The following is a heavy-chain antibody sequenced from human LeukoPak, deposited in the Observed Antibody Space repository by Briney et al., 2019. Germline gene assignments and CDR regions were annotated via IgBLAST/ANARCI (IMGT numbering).Heavy chain of an antibody. D-gene: IGHD3-10*02. J-gene: IGHJ4*02. Sequence: ASVKVSFKASGYTFTSYYMHWVRQAPGQGLEWMGIINPSGGSTSYAQKFQGRVTMTRDTSTSTVYMELSSLRSEDTAVYYCARERARTMWVGLFDYWGQGTLVTVSS. CDR3: ARERARTMWVGLFDY. CDR2: INPSGGST. CDR1: GYTFTSYY. V-gene: IGHV1-46*01.